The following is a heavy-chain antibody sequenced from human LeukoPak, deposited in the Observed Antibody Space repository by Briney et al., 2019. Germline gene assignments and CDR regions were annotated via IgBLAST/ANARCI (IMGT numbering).Heavy chain of an antibody. J-gene: IGHJ4*02. V-gene: IGHV1-18*01. D-gene: IGHD3-9*01. CDR2: ISAYNGNT. CDR1: GYTFTSYG. Sequence: ASVKVSCKASGYTFTSYGISWVRQAPGQGLEWMGWISAYNGNTDYAQKLQGRVTMTTDTSTSTAYMELRSLRSDDTAVYYCARGQQDILTGCFDYWGQGTLVTVSS. CDR3: ARGQQDILTGCFDY.